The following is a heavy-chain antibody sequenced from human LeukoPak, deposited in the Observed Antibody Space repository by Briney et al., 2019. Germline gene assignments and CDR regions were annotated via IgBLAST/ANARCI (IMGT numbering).Heavy chain of an antibody. V-gene: IGHV3-11*01. Sequence: GGSLRLSCAASGFTFSDYYMSWIRQAPGKVLECVSYVSSSGTTIYYADSVKGRFTISRDNAKNSLYLQMNSLRAEDTAVYYCARRRDSGSLQHFDYWGQGTLVTVSS. J-gene: IGHJ4*02. CDR1: GFTFSDYY. D-gene: IGHD1-26*01. CDR2: VSSSGTTI. CDR3: ARRRDSGSLQHFDY.